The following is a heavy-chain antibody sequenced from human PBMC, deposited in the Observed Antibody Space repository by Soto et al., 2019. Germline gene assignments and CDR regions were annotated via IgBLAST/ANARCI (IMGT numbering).Heavy chain of an antibody. Sequence: QVQLVQSGAEVKKPGSSVKVSCKASGGTFSGYAISWVRQAPGQGLEWMGGIIPIFGTANYAQKFQGRVTITADESTSTAYMELSSLRSEDTAVYYCASQTAVTTLSYYYYGMDVWGQGTTVTVSS. CDR2: IIPIFGTA. J-gene: IGHJ6*02. D-gene: IGHD4-17*01. CDR3: ASQTAVTTLSYYYYGMDV. CDR1: GGTFSGYA. V-gene: IGHV1-69*01.